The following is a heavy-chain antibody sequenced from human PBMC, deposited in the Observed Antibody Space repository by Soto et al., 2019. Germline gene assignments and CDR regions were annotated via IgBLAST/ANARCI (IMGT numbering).Heavy chain of an antibody. CDR1: GFTFSSYA. J-gene: IGHJ6*03. V-gene: IGHV3-23*01. Sequence: GSLRLSCAASGFTFSSYAMSWVRQAPGKGLEWVSVISGSGDSTYYADSVKGRFTISRDNSKNTLYLQMNSLRAEDTAVYYCAKAIAAGEVDYMDVWGKGTTVTVSS. D-gene: IGHD6-13*01. CDR2: ISGSGDST. CDR3: AKAIAAGEVDYMDV.